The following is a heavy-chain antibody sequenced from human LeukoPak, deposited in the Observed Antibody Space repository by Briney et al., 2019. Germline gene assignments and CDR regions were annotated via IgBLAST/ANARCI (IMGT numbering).Heavy chain of an antibody. V-gene: IGHV4-39*01. CDR1: GGSISSYY. CDR3: ARHEAQDFDY. CDR2: IYYSGTT. J-gene: IGHJ4*02. Sequence: SETLSLTCTVPGGSISSYYWGWIRQPPGKGLEWIGSIYYSGTTYYSSSLKSRVIISVDTSKNQFSLKLSSVTATDTAVYYCARHEAQDFDYWGQGTLVTVSS.